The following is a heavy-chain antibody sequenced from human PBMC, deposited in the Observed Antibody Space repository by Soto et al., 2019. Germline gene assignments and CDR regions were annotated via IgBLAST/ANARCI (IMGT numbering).Heavy chain of an antibody. CDR2: IYHSGST. D-gene: IGHD5-12*01. J-gene: IGHJ4*02. CDR1: GGSIINGNYS. Sequence: QLQLQESGSGVLRPSQTLSLTCHVSGGSIINGNYSWTWIRQPPGKALEWIGYIYHSGSTYYNPSLRSRVTLSVDRSKNQFSLNMKSMTAADTAVYYCASRFVDSATGYFDRWGQGTLVTVSS. CDR3: ASRFVDSATGYFDR. V-gene: IGHV4-30-2*01.